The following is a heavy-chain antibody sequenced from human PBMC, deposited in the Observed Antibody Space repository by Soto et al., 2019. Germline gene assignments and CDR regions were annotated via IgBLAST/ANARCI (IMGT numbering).Heavy chain of an antibody. CDR1: GFTFSNYW. V-gene: IGHV3-7*01. Sequence: EVQLVESGGGLVQPGGSLRLSCEASGFTFSNYWMSWVRQAPGKGLEWVANINQDVSEKYFVGSVKGRFTISRDNAKNSLFLQVNSLRAEDTAVYSCAREKRANGYFDYWGQGTLVTVSS. CDR2: INQDVSEK. J-gene: IGHJ4*02. D-gene: IGHD6-25*01. CDR3: AREKRANGYFDY.